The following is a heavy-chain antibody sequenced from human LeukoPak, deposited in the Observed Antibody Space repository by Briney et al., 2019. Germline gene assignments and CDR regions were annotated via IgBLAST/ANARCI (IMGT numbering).Heavy chain of an antibody. V-gene: IGHV4-61*02. Sequence: SQTLSLTCTVSGGSISSGSYYWSWIRQPAGKGLEWIGRIYTSGSTNYNPSLKSRVTISVDTSKNQFSLKLSSVTAADTAVYYCARLRAVADWFDPWGQGTLVTVSS. CDR2: IYTSGST. J-gene: IGHJ5*02. D-gene: IGHD6-19*01. CDR1: GGSISSGSYY. CDR3: ARLRAVADWFDP.